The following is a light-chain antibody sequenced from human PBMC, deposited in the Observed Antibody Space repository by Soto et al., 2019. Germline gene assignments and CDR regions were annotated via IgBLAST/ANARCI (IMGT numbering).Light chain of an antibody. CDR2: WAS. Sequence: DIVMTQSPDSLAVSLVERATINCQASQSVLYSSNNKNYLAWYQQKPGQPPKLLIYWASTRESGVPDRFSGSGSGTDFTLTISSLQAEDAAVYYCQQYYRTPWTFGQGTKVDI. CDR1: QSVLYSSNNKNY. CDR3: QQYYRTPWT. J-gene: IGKJ1*01. V-gene: IGKV4-1*01.